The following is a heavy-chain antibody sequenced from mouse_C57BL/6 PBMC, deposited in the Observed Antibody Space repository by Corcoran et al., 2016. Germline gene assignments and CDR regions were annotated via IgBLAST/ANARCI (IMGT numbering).Heavy chain of an antibody. V-gene: IGHV1-80*01. CDR2: IYPGDGDT. D-gene: IGHD2-4*01. CDR3: APTYDYLAWFAY. CDR1: GYAFSSYW. J-gene: IGHJ3*01. Sequence: QVQLQQSGAELVKPGASVKISCKASGYAFSSYWMNWVKQRPGKGLEWIGQIYPGDGDTNYNGKFKGKATLTADKSSSTAYMQLSSLTSEDSAVYFCAPTYDYLAWFAYWGQGTLVTVSA.